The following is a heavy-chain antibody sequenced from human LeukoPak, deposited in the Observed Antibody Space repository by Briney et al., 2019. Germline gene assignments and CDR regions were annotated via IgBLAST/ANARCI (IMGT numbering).Heavy chain of an antibody. J-gene: IGHJ5*02. V-gene: IGHV4-59*01. CDR1: GGSISSLE. Sequence: SETPSLTCTVTGGSISSLEWSGIGQPPGKGLEWIGYIYYSGSTNYNPSLKSRVTISVDTSKNQFSLKLSSVTAADTAVYYCARVSSRFYDSKGYYSNWCCPWRQGTLVTVSS. CDR3: ARVSSRFYDSKGYYSNWCCP. D-gene: IGHD3-22*01. CDR2: IYYSGST.